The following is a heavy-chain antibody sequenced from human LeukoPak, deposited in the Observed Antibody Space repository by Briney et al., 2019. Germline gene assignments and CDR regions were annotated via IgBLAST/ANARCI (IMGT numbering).Heavy chain of an antibody. J-gene: IGHJ4*02. CDR2: IYYSGSP. D-gene: IGHD1-1*01. CDR1: GASISNNNYY. Sequence: SETLSLTCTVSGASISNNNYYWAWIRQPPGKGLECIGSIYYSGSPYYNPSLKSRVIISVDTSKNQFSLRLSSVTAADTAVYYCATWRTAKTGFDYWGQGTLVTVSS. CDR3: ATWRTAKTGFDY. V-gene: IGHV4-39*01.